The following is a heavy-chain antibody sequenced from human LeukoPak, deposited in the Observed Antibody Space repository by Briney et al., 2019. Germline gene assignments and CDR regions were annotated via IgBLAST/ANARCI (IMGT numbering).Heavy chain of an antibody. V-gene: IGHV3-30*01. CDR3: ARDKDPYYYYMDI. CDR1: GFKFTSHS. Sequence: PGGSLRLSCSASGFKFTSHSMHWVRQTPGKGLQWLSFASYDTTDKHYAESVKGRFSISRDNSRNTIYLQMNSLRPEDTGGYFCARDKDPYYYYMDIWGKGTTVIVSS. J-gene: IGHJ6*03. D-gene: IGHD2-15*01. CDR2: ASYDTTDK.